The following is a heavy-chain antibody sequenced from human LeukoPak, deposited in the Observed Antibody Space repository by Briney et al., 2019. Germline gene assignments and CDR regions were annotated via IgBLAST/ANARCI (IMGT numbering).Heavy chain of an antibody. CDR2: FYYSDST. J-gene: IGHJ6*03. CDR1: GGSIRNYF. D-gene: IGHD6-25*01. CDR3: ARSPASAEYRHYYYMDV. V-gene: IGHV4-59*01. Sequence: SETLSLTCTVSGGSIRNYFWSWIRQPPGKGLECIAYFYYSDSTNYNPSLKSRVTVSVDTSKNQFSLKLSSVTAADTALYYCARSPASAEYRHYYYMDVWGKGTTVTVSS.